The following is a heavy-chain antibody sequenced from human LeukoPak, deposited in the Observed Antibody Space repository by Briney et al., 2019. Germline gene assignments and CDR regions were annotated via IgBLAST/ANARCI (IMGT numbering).Heavy chain of an antibody. D-gene: IGHD5-18*01. J-gene: IGHJ4*02. CDR3: ARVPGGFSYGYDFDC. Sequence: GGPLRLSCAASGFTFSSYWMSWVRQAPGKGLEWVANIKQDGSEKYYVDSVKGRFTISRDNAKNSLYLQMNSLRAEDTAVYYCARVPGGFSYGYDFDCWGQGTLVTVSS. CDR1: GFTFSSYW. V-gene: IGHV3-7*05. CDR2: IKQDGSEK.